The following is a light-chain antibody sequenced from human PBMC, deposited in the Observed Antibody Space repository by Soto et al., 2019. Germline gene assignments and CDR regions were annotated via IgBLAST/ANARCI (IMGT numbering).Light chain of an antibody. Sequence: QSALTQPPSASGSPGQSVTISCTGTFNDIGGYNYVSWYQQRPGKAPKVIIYEVYKRPSGVPDRFSGSKSGTTASLTISGLQAEDEADYYCSSFTSRFTFVFGTGTKLTVL. V-gene: IGLV2-8*01. CDR1: FNDIGGYNY. J-gene: IGLJ1*01. CDR2: EVY. CDR3: SSFTSRFTFV.